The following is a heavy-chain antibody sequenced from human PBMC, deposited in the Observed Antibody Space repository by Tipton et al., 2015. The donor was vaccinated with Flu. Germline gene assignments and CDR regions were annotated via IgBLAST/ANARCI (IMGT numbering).Heavy chain of an antibody. Sequence: SLRLSCAASGFTFSGYGMHWVHQAPGKGLEWVAFIRHDESDKYYADSAKGRFTISRDNSKNALYLLINSLRAEDTAVYYCAKDGWDNSGWYPFDYWGQGTLVTVSS. CDR2: IRHDESDK. CDR3: AKDGWDNSGWYPFDY. J-gene: IGHJ4*02. D-gene: IGHD6-19*01. V-gene: IGHV3-30*02. CDR1: GFTFSGYG.